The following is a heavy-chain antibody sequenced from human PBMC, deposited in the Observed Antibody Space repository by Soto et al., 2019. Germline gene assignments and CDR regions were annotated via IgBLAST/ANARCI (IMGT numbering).Heavy chain of an antibody. CDR2: ISSSSSYT. J-gene: IGHJ4*02. CDR1: GFTFSDYY. V-gene: IGHV3-11*05. D-gene: IGHD6-13*01. CDR3: ARGRGAAADYFDF. Sequence: GGSLRLSSTASGFTFSDYYRSWIRQAPGKGLEWVSYISSSSSYTNYADSVKGRFTISRDNAKNSLFLQMNSLRAEDTAVYYCARGRGAAADYFDFWGQGTLVTVSS.